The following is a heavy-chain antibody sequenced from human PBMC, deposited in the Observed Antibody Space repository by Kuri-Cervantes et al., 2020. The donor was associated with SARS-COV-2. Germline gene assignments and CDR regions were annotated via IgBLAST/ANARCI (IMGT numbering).Heavy chain of an antibody. J-gene: IGHJ4*02. V-gene: IGHV3-48*02. CDR2: IDASGKSR. D-gene: IGHD1-14*01. CDR3: STTWDH. CDR1: GLTFSSRS. Sequence: GESLKISCAVSGLTFSSRSMNWVRQAPGMGLEWVSHIDASGKSRYSIDSVQGRFTISRDNARNSLYLQMSSLTEEDTAVYYCSTTWDHWGQGTLVTVSS.